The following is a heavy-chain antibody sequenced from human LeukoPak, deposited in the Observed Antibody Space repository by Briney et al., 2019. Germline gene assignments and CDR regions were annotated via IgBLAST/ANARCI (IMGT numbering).Heavy chain of an antibody. CDR2: IRSKANSYAT. CDR1: GFTFSGSA. CDR3: TTPPITGPSRRNHERGWFDP. Sequence: PPGGSLRLSCAASGFTFSGSAMHWVRQASGKGLEWVGRIRSKANSYATAYAASVKGRFTISRDDSKNTAYLQMNSLKTEDTAVYYCTTPPITGPSRRNHERGWFDPWGQGTLVTVSS. D-gene: IGHD1-20*01. V-gene: IGHV3-73*01. J-gene: IGHJ5*02.